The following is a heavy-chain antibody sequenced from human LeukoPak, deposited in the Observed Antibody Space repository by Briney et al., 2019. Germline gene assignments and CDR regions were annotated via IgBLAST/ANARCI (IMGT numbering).Heavy chain of an antibody. J-gene: IGHJ4*02. V-gene: IGHV3-23*01. D-gene: IGHD1-26*01. CDR2: ISGSGGST. Sequence: PGGSLRLSCAASGCTFSSYAMSWVRQAPGKGLEWVSVISGSGGSTYYADSVKGRFTISRDNSKNTLYLQMNSLRAEDTAVYYCAKGIVGATRKINFFDYWGQGTLVTVSS. CDR3: AKGIVGATRKINFFDY. CDR1: GCTFSSYA.